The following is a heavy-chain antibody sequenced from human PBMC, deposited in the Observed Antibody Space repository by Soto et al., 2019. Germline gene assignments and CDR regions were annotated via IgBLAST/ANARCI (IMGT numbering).Heavy chain of an antibody. V-gene: IGHV3-23*01. J-gene: IGHJ5*02. CDR1: GFTFSSYA. CDR3: AKAANYNNPPYNWFDP. CDR2: ISGAGGTS. Sequence: QAGGSLRLSCAASGFTFSSYAMSWVRQAPGKGLEWVSAISGAGGTSYYTDSVKGRFTISRDNSKNTLYLQMNSLRAGDTAAYYCAKAANYNNPPYNWFDPWGQGTLVTVSS. D-gene: IGHD4-4*01.